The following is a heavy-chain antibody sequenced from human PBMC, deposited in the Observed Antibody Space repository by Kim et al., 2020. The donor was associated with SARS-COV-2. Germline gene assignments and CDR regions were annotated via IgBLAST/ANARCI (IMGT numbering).Heavy chain of an antibody. Sequence: GGSLRLSCAASGFTFSSYEMNWVRQAPGKGLEWVSDISSSGSTIYYADSVKGRFTISRENAKNTLYLQMNSLRAEDTAVYYCARVLFKVYYDSSGYYSHWGQGTLVTVSS. CDR1: GFTFSSYE. J-gene: IGHJ4*02. CDR3: ARVLFKVYYDSSGYYSH. D-gene: IGHD3-22*01. CDR2: ISSSGSTI. V-gene: IGHV3-48*03.